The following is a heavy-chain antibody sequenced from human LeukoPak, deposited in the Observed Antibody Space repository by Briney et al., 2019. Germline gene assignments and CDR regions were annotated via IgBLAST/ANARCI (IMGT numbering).Heavy chain of an antibody. D-gene: IGHD5-18*01. CDR1: GFNLNTYA. V-gene: IGHV3-23*01. CDR3: ARHSPYSHGYFDS. Sequence: GGSLRLSCEVSGFNLNTYAMSWVRQAPGKALEWVSAISNTAGSTYYADSGKGRFTISRDTSKNTLFLQMDTLRAEDTAVYFCARHSPYSHGYFDSWGRGALVTVSS. CDR2: ISNTAGST. J-gene: IGHJ4*02.